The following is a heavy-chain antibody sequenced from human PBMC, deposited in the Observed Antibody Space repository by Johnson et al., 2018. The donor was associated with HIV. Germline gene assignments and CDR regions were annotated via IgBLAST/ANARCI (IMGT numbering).Heavy chain of an antibody. D-gene: IGHD6-13*01. CDR3: AKEEGLAAAGTGEAFDI. CDR1: GFTFDDYA. V-gene: IGHV3-23*04. J-gene: IGHJ3*02. Sequence: VQLVESGGVVVQPGGSLRLSCAASGFTFDDYAMHWVRQAPGKGLEWVSAISGSGGSTFYADSVKGRFTISRDSSKNTLYLQMNSLRAEDTAVYYCAKEEGLAAAGTGEAFDIWGQGTMVTVSS. CDR2: ISGSGGST.